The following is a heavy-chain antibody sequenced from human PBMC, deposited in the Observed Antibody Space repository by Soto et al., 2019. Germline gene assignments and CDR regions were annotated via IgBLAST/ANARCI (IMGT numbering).Heavy chain of an antibody. Sequence: SETLSLTCTVSGGSISSSSYYWGRIRQPPGKGLEWIGSIYYSGSTYYNPSLKSRVTISVDTSKNQFSLKLSSVTAADTAVYYCAGYSSSWYDFGYYYGMDVWGQGTTVTVSS. V-gene: IGHV4-39*01. D-gene: IGHD6-13*01. CDR3: AGYSSSWYDFGYYYGMDV. CDR2: IYYSGST. CDR1: GGSISSSSYY. J-gene: IGHJ6*02.